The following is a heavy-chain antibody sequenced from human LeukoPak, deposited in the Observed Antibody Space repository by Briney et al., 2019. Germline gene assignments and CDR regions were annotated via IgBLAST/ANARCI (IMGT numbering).Heavy chain of an antibody. D-gene: IGHD2-21*02. CDR3: ARGLERWGPIGWFDP. Sequence: PSETLSLTCTVSGGSISSGDYYWSWIRQPPGKGLEWIGYIYHSGSTYYNPSLKSRVTISVDRSKNQFSLKLSSVTAADTAVYYCARGLERWGPIGWFDPWGQGTLVTVSS. CDR1: GGSISSGDYY. J-gene: IGHJ5*02. CDR2: IYHSGST. V-gene: IGHV4-30-4*08.